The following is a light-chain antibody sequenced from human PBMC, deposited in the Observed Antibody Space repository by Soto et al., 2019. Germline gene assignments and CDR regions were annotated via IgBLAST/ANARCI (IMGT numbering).Light chain of an antibody. Sequence: EIVLTQSPGTLSLSPGERATLSCRASQSVSNSFLAWYQQKPGQAPKLLIYGASSRATGIPDRFTGSGSGTDFTLTIGRLEPEDFAVYYCQQYGSSPITSGQGTRLEIK. CDR3: QQYGSSPIT. J-gene: IGKJ5*01. V-gene: IGKV3-20*01. CDR1: QSVSNSF. CDR2: GAS.